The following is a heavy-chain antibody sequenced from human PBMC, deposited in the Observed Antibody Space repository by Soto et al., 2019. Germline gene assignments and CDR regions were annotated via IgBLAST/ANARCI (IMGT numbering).Heavy chain of an antibody. Sequence: SWIRKARGKGLEWVAYISADGSEKMHVASVTGRFTISRDNAKNTLYLQMNSLRAEDTAVYFCAKDVVRSGCTYSAYWRKRTLVPVSS. J-gene: IGHJ4*02. D-gene: IGHD6-19*01. CDR3: AKDVVRSGCTYSAY. CDR2: ISADGSEK. V-gene: IGHV3-7*01.